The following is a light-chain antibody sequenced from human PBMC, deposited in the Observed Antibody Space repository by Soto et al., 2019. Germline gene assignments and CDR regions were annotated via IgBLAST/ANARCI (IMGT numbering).Light chain of an antibody. CDR1: QTISSW. V-gene: IGKV1-5*03. J-gene: IGKJ1*01. Sequence: DIQMTQSPSTLSGSVGDRVTITCRASQTISSWLAWYQQKPGKAPKLLIYKASTLKSGVPSRFSGSGSGTEFTLNISSLQPDDFATYDCQHYNSYSEAFGKGTKVELK. CDR3: QHYNSYSEA. CDR2: KAS.